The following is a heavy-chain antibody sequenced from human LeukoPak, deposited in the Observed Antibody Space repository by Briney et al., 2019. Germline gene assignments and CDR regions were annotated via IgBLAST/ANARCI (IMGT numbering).Heavy chain of an antibody. Sequence: AGGSLRLSCAASGFTFSSYWMSWVRQAPGKGLEWVSAISGSGGSTYYADSVKGRFTISRDNSKNTLYLQMNSLRAEDTAVYYCAKDSRAAYGYQSAGDAFDIWGQGTMVTVSS. CDR3: AKDSRAAYGYQSAGDAFDI. D-gene: IGHD5-24*01. J-gene: IGHJ3*02. CDR1: GFTFSSYW. V-gene: IGHV3-23*01. CDR2: ISGSGGST.